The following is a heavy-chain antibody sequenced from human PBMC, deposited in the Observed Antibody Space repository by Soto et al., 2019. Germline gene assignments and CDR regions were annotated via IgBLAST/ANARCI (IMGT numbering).Heavy chain of an antibody. CDR2: INWNSADI. J-gene: IGHJ6*03. D-gene: IGHD3-3*01. CDR1: GFTFDEYT. CDR3: VKDGRFLGQMPYCYTDV. V-gene: IGHV3-9*01. Sequence: DVQLVESGGGLVQPGRSLKLSCAASGFTFDEYTMHWVRQAPGKGLEWVSGINWNSADIGYADSVKGRFAISRDNAKNSLYLQMNSLRAEDTAFYYCVKDGRFLGQMPYCYTDVWGKGTTVTVSS.